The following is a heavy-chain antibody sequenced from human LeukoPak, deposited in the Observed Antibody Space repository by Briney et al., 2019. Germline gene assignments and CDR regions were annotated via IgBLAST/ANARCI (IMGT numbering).Heavy chain of an antibody. CDR2: ISYDGSNK. D-gene: IGHD6-13*01. Sequence: GGSLRLSCAASGFTFSSYGMHWVRQAPGKGLEWVAVISYDGSNKYHADSVKGRFTISRDNSKNTLYLQMNSLRAEDTAVYYCAKDIAAAGNLGAYYYYYYGMDVWGQGTTVTVSS. CDR1: GFTFSSYG. V-gene: IGHV3-30*18. CDR3: AKDIAAAGNLGAYYYYYYGMDV. J-gene: IGHJ6*02.